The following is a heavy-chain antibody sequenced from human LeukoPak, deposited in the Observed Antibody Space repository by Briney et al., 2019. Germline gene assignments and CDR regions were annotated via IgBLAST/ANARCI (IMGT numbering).Heavy chain of an antibody. CDR3: ARGGKRAVAGTRSPKYFQH. CDR2: IRYDGSNK. V-gene: IGHV3-30*02. Sequence: GGSLRLSCAASGFTFSSYGMHWVRQAPGKGLEWVAFIRYDGSNKYYADSVKGRFTISRDNSKNTLYLQMNSLRAEDTAVYYCARGGKRAVAGTRSPKYFQHWGQGTLVTVSS. D-gene: IGHD6-19*01. CDR1: GFTFSSYG. J-gene: IGHJ1*01.